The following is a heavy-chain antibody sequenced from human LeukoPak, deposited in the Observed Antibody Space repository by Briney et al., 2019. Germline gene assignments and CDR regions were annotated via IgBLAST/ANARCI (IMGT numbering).Heavy chain of an antibody. CDR1: GFTFSSYA. CDR3: ASPGREPRDAFDI. Sequence: GGSLRLSCAASGFTFSSYAMHWVRQAPGKGLEWVAVISYDGSNKYYADSVKGRFTISRGNSKNTLYLQMNSLRAEDTAVYYCASPGREPRDAFDIWGQGTMVTVSS. D-gene: IGHD1-26*01. CDR2: ISYDGSNK. J-gene: IGHJ3*02. V-gene: IGHV3-30-3*01.